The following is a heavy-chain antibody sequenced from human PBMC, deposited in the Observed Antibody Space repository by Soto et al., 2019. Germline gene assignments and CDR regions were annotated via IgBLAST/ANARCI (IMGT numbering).Heavy chain of an antibody. D-gene: IGHD3-16*01. CDR3: AAGEFGSFNL. CDR1: GLTFSNVW. J-gene: IGHJ3*01. CDR2: IKSIRDGGTT. Sequence: EVQMVESGGGLVRPGGSLRLSCAVSGLTFSNVWMNWVRQAPGRGLEWVGRIKSIRDGGTTDYTSSLRDRLTISREDSTNMVYLQLNSLKTEDTAVYYCAAGEFGSFNLWGQGTMVTVSS. V-gene: IGHV3-15*07.